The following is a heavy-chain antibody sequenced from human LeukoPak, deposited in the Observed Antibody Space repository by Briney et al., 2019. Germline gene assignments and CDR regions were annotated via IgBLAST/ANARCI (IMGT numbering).Heavy chain of an antibody. D-gene: IGHD3-3*01. J-gene: IGHJ4*02. Sequence: SVKVSCKASGGTFSSYAISWVRQAPGQGLEWMGGIIPIFGTANYAQKFQGRVTITADKSTSTAYMELSSLRSEDTAVYYCARGGGDFWSGYYIERAPFDYWGQGTLVTVSS. CDR2: IIPIFGTA. CDR3: ARGGGDFWSGYYIERAPFDY. CDR1: GGTFSSYA. V-gene: IGHV1-69*06.